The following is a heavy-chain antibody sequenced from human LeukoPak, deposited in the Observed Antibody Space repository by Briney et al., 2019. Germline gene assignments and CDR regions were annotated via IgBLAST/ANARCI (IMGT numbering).Heavy chain of an antibody. V-gene: IGHV4-34*01. CDR1: GGSFSGYY. J-gene: IGHJ4*02. D-gene: IGHD3-10*01. CDR2: ISHSGST. Sequence: SETLSLTCAVYGGSFSGYYWSWIRQPPGKGLEWIGEISHSGSTNYNPSLKSRVTISVDTSKNQFSLKLSSVTAADTAVYYCATLPSYYYGIRRGSPDYWGQGTLVTVSS. CDR3: ATLPSYYYGIRRGSPDY.